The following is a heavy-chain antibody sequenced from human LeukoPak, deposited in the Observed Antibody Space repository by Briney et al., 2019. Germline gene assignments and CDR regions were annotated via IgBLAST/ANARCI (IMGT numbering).Heavy chain of an antibody. J-gene: IGHJ5*02. CDR2: INPNTGAT. D-gene: IGHD4-17*01. CDR1: GYTFTGYY. V-gene: IGHV1-2*02. Sequence: ASVKVSCKTSGYTFTGYYMHWVRQAPGQGLEWMGWINPNTGATNSAQRFQGRVTMTRDTSMSTVYLVLTRLRSDDTAVYYCARLAVTTSGWLDPWGQGTLVTVSS. CDR3: ARLAVTTSGWLDP.